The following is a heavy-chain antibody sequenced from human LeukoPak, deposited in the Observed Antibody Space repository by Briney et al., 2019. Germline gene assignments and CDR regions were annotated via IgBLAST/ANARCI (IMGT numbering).Heavy chain of an antibody. Sequence: SVKVSCKASGGTFSSYAISWVRQAPGQGLEWMGRIIPIFGIANYAQKFQGRVTITADRSTSTAYMELSSLRSEDTAVYYCARVLQGLGGGVDYWGQGTLVTVSS. J-gene: IGHJ4*02. D-gene: IGHD6-19*01. CDR1: GGTFSSYA. V-gene: IGHV1-69*04. CDR2: IIPIFGIA. CDR3: ARVLQGLGGGVDY.